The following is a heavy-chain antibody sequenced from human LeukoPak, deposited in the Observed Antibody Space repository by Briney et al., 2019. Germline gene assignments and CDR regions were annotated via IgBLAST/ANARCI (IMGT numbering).Heavy chain of an antibody. CDR1: GGSISSYY. CDR3: ARGDYYDTPLDY. CDR2: IYYSGST. V-gene: IGHV4-59*01. D-gene: IGHD3-22*01. J-gene: IGHJ4*02. Sequence: PSETLSLTCTVSGGSISSYYWSWIRQPPGKGLEWIGYIYYSGSTNYNPSLKSRVTISVDTSKNQFSLKLGSVTAADTAVYYCARGDYYDTPLDYWGQGTLVTVSS.